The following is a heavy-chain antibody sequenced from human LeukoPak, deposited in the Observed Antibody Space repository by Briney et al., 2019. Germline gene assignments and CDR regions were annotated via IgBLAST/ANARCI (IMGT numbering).Heavy chain of an antibody. CDR2: IYYSGSP. CDR1: GDSMRSYY. V-gene: IGHV4-59*08. D-gene: IGHD2-2*01. J-gene: IGHJ4*02. CDR3: ARQWPGSQLRSQYFDY. Sequence: PSETLSLTCTVSGDSMRSYYWSWIRQPPGKGLEWIGYIYYSGSPNYNPSLKSRVTISVDTSNNQFSLKLSSVTAADTAVYYCARQWPGSQLRSQYFDYWGQGILVTVSS.